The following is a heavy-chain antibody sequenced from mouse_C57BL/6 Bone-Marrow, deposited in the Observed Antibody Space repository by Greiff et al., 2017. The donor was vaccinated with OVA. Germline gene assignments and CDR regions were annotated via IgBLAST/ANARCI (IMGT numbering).Heavy chain of an antibody. Sequence: VQLQESGAELARPGASVTLSCKASGYTFTSYGISWVKQRTGQGLEWIGEIYPRSGNTYSNEKFKGQATLTADKSSSTAYMELRSLTAEDSAVYFCARRGGDAMDYWGQGTSVTVSS. CDR2: IYPRSGNT. V-gene: IGHV1-81*01. J-gene: IGHJ4*01. CDR1: GYTFTSYG. CDR3: ARRGGDAMDY.